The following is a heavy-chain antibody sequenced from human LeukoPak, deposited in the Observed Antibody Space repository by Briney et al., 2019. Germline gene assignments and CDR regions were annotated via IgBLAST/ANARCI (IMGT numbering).Heavy chain of an antibody. CDR1: GGSISSSSYY. CDR3: ARKTDGYSYGAGSYYYYMDV. CDR2: IYTSGST. J-gene: IGHJ6*03. Sequence: SETLSLTCTVSGGSISSSSYYWSWIRQPAGKGLEWIGRIYTSGSTNYNPSLKSRVTISVDTSKNQFSLKLSSVTAADTAVYYCARKTDGYSYGAGSYYYYMDVWGKGTTVTISS. V-gene: IGHV4-61*02. D-gene: IGHD5-18*01.